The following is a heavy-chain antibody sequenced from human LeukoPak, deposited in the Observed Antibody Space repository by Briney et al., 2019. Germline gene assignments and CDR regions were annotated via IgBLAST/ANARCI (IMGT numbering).Heavy chain of an antibody. CDR3: ARGPKAEWGPTGVDY. J-gene: IGHJ4*02. Sequence: GGSLRLSCAASGFTVSSTYMSWVRQAPGKGLEWVSILYSGGHTKYADSVKGRFTISRDNFKNTLYLQMNSLRAEDTAVYYCARGPKAEWGPTGVDYWGQGTLVTVSS. D-gene: IGHD3-3*01. V-gene: IGHV3-53*01. CDR2: LYSGGHT. CDR1: GFTVSSTY.